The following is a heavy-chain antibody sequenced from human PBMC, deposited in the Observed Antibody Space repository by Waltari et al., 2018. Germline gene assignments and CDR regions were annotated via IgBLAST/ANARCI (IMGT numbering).Heavy chain of an antibody. CDR1: GFTFSGYW. CDR2: INGDGRNT. J-gene: IGHJ4*02. D-gene: IGHD4-17*01. CDR3: VRGGGTYGDWDY. Sequence: EVPLVESGGGLVQPGASLRLSCAASGFTFSGYWMHWVRQAPGKGLVWVSRINGDGRNTNYADSVKGRFTISRDNAKNTLYLQMNSLRAEDTAVYYCVRGGGTYGDWDYWGLGTLVTVSS. V-gene: IGHV3-74*01.